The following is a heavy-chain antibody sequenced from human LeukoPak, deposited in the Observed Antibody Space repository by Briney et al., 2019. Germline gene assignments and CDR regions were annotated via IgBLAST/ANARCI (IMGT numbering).Heavy chain of an antibody. CDR1: GGTFSSYT. J-gene: IGHJ4*02. D-gene: IGHD4-11*01. CDR3: ARTRYSNSRFGYFDS. CDR2: IIPIFGTA. V-gene: IGHV1-69*13. Sequence: SVKVSCKASGGTFSSYTISWVRQAPGQGLEWMGGIIPIFGTANYAQKFQGRVTITADESTSTAYMELSSLRSEDTAVYYCARTRYSNSRFGYFDSWGQGTLVTVSS.